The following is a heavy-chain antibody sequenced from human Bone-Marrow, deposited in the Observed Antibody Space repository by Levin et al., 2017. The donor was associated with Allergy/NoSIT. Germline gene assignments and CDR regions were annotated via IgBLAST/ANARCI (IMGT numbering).Heavy chain of an antibody. D-gene: IGHD4-23*01. J-gene: IGHJ6*02. V-gene: IGHV3-11*01. Sequence: GGSLRLSCAASGLTVTNYISWVRQAPEKGPEWVAHISGSGSTKHYGDSVKGRFIISRDNAQKSVYLEMNSLRVEDTAAYHCATTTDFGGGMDVWGQGTTVIVS. CDR2: ISGSGSTK. CDR3: ATTTDFGGGMDV. CDR1: GLTVTNY.